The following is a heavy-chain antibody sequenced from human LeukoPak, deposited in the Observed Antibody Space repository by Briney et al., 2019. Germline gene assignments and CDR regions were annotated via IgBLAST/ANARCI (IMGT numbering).Heavy chain of an antibody. D-gene: IGHD2-2*01. Sequence: SGTLSLTCTVSGGSISSYYWSWIRQPPGKGLEWIGYIYYSGSTNYNPSLKSRVTISVDTSKNQFSLKLSSVTAADTAVYYCARGYCSSTSCYHLDYWGQGTLVTVSS. CDR1: GGSISSYY. CDR2: IYYSGST. J-gene: IGHJ4*02. CDR3: ARGYCSSTSCYHLDY. V-gene: IGHV4-59*01.